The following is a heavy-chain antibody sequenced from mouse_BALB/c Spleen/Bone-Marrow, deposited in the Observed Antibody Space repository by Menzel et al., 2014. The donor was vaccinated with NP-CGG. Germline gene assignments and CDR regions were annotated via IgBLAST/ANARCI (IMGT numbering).Heavy chain of an antibody. V-gene: IGHV1-77*01. Sequence: QVQLQQSGAELARPGASVKLSCKASGYTLTDYYINWVKQRTGQGLEWIGEIYPGSGNTYYNEKFKGKATLTADKSSSTAYMQLSSLTSEDSAVYFCARSRGYAWFAYWGQGTLVTVSA. J-gene: IGHJ3*01. CDR2: IYPGSGNT. CDR3: ARSRGYAWFAY. CDR1: GYTLTDYY. D-gene: IGHD2-2*01.